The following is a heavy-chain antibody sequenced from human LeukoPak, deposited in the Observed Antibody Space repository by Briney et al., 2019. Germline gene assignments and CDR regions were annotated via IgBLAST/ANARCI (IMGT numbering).Heavy chain of an antibody. CDR1: GFTFSTYA. V-gene: IGHV3-30*01. CDR3: ASFPAYYYGSGSWGRD. D-gene: IGHD3-10*01. J-gene: IGHJ4*02. Sequence: EGSLRLSCAASGFTFSTYALHWVRQAPGKGLEWVAVISYDGSNKYYADSVKGRFTISRDNSKNTLYLQVNSLRAEDTAMYYCASFPAYYYGSGSWGRDWGQGTLVTVPS. CDR2: ISYDGSNK.